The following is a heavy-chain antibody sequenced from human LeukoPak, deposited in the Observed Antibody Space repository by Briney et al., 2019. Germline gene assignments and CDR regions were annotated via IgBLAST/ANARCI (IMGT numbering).Heavy chain of an antibody. V-gene: IGHV4-59*01. J-gene: IGHJ3*02. CDR3: ASVEYYGSGSYFAFDI. D-gene: IGHD3-10*01. CDR2: IYYSGST. Sequence: SETLSLTCTVSGGSISSYYWSWIRQPPGKGLEWIGYIYYSGSTNYNPSLKSRVTISVDTPRNQFSLNLSSVTAADTAVYYCASVEYYGSGSYFAFDIWGQGTMVTVSS. CDR1: GGSISSYY.